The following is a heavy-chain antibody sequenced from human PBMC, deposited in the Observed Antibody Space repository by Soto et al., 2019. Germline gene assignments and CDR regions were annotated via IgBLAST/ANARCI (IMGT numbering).Heavy chain of an antibody. Sequence: EVHLVESGGGLDQPGGSLRLSCAASGFTFSTFWVSWVRQAPGTGLEWLANIKPDGSEKNFADSVKGRFTISRDNTNNSLYLQMNSLRPEDTAVYYCARITAGGYRAFDIWGQGTMVTVSS. CDR2: IKPDGSEK. CDR1: GFTFSTFW. CDR3: ARITAGGYRAFDI. V-gene: IGHV3-7*04. J-gene: IGHJ3*02. D-gene: IGHD6-13*01.